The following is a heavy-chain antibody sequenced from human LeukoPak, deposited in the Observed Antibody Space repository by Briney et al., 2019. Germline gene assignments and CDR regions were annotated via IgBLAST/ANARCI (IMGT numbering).Heavy chain of an antibody. D-gene: IGHD3-3*01. CDR3: ARDSLPVMIFGVYDAFDI. J-gene: IGHJ3*02. CDR2: INPNSGGT. V-gene: IGHV1-2*02. CDR1: GYTFTSYA. Sequence: GASVKVSCKASGYTFTSYAMHWVRQAPGQGLEWMGWINPNSGGTNYAQKFQGRVTMTRDTSISTAYMELSRLRSDDTAVYYCARDSLPVMIFGVYDAFDIWGQGTMVTVSS.